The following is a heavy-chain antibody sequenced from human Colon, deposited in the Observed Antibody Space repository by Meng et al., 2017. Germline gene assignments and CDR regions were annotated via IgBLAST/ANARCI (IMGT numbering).Heavy chain of an antibody. J-gene: IGHJ4*02. CDR3: VRLVVTSPIDY. CDR2: IYHRGTT. CDR1: GYSISTGYF. V-gene: IGHV4-38-2*02. Sequence: SETLSLTCTVSGYSISTGYFWGWIRQPPGKGLEWIASIYHRGTTHYSPSLNSRATISMDTSKSQFFLNLTSVTAADTAVYFCVRLVVTSPIDYWGQGTLVTVSS. D-gene: IGHD2-21*02.